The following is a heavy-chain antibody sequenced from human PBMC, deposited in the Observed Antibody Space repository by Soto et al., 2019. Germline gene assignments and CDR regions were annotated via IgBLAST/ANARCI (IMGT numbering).Heavy chain of an antibody. Sequence: QVQLVQSGAEVKKPGSSVKVSCKASGGTFSSYAISWVLQAPGQGLEWMGGIIPIFGTVTYAQKFQGRVTITADESTSTAYMELSSLRSEDTAVYYCARGNHRWLQLWYFDRWGRGTLVTVSS. CDR1: GGTFSSYA. D-gene: IGHD5-12*01. J-gene: IGHJ2*01. CDR2: IIPIFGTV. CDR3: ARGNHRWLQLWYFDR. V-gene: IGHV1-69*12.